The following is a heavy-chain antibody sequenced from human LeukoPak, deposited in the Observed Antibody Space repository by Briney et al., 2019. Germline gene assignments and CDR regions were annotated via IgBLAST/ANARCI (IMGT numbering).Heavy chain of an antibody. CDR3: V. CDR1: GGSISSSSYS. V-gene: IGHV4-39*07. Sequence: SETLSLTCTVSGGSISSSSYSWGWLRQPPGKGLEWIGSVYYSGSTYYNPSLKSRVTISVDTSKNQFSLNRISVTAADTAYYMDVWGKRTTVTGSS. CDR2: VYYSGST. J-gene: IGHJ6*03.